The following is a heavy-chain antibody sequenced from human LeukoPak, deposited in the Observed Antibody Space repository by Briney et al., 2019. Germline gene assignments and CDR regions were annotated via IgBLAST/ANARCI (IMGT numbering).Heavy chain of an antibody. CDR3: AKNQEVNIVVVPDLNWFDP. Sequence: PGGSLRLSCAASGFTFSSYGMHWVRQAPGKGLEWVAFIRYGGSNKYYADSVKGRFTISRDNSKNTLYLQMNSLRAEDTAVYYCAKNQEVNIVVVPDLNWFDPWGQGTLVTVSS. J-gene: IGHJ5*02. CDR1: GFTFSSYG. CDR2: IRYGGSNK. V-gene: IGHV3-30*02. D-gene: IGHD2-2*01.